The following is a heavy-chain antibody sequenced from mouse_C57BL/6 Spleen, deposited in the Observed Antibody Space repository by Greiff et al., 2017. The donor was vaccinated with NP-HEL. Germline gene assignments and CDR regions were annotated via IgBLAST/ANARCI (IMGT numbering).Heavy chain of an antibody. CDR1: GYTFTSYW. Sequence: QVQLQQPGAELVKPGASVKMSCKASGYTFTSYWITWVKQRPGQGLEWIGDIYPGSGSTNYNEKFKSKATLTVDTSSSTAYMQLSSLTSEDSAVYYCARDEGSGLAWFAYWGQGTLVTVSA. CDR2: IYPGSGST. D-gene: IGHD3-2*02. V-gene: IGHV1-55*01. J-gene: IGHJ3*01. CDR3: ARDEGSGLAWFAY.